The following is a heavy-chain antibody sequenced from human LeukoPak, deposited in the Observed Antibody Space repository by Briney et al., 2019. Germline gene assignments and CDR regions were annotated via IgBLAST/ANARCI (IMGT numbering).Heavy chain of an antibody. D-gene: IGHD6-13*01. CDR1: GFTFSDYY. J-gene: IGHJ6*02. CDR3: ARSLSSSWWYYGMDV. V-gene: IGHV3-11*01. CDR2: ISSSGSTI. Sequence: GGSLRLSCAASGFTFSDYYMSWIRQAPGKGLEWVSYISSSGSTIYYADSVKGRFTISRDNAKNSLYLQMNSLRAEDTAVYYCARSLSSSWWYYGMDVWGQGTTVTVSS.